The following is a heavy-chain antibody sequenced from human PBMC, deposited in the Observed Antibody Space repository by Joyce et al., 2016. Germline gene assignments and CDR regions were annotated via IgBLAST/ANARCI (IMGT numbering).Heavy chain of an antibody. J-gene: IGHJ6*02. CDR3: ARAYGSGSYSYYYGMDV. CDR1: GDSVSSGGYS. Sequence: PSQTLSLTCAVSGDSVSSGGYSWTWTRQPPGKGLEWIGHTDHSESTYYNPSLQSRVTMSVDRSKNQFSLKLRSVTAADTAVYYCARAYGSGSYSYYYGMDVWGQGTTVTVSS. CDR2: TDHSEST. D-gene: IGHD3-10*01. V-gene: IGHV4-30-2*01.